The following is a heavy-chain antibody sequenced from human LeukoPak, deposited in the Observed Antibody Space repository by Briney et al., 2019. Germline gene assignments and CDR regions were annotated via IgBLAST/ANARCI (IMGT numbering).Heavy chain of an antibody. CDR3: ARGDDYGDYLDY. V-gene: IGHV4-59*01. CDR1: GGSISSYY. Sequence: SETLSLTCTASGGSISSYYWSWIRQPPGKGLEWIGYIYYSGSTNYNPSLKSRVTISVDTSKNQFSLKLSSVTAADTAVYYCARGDDYGDYLDYWGQGTLVTVSS. D-gene: IGHD4-17*01. J-gene: IGHJ4*02. CDR2: IYYSGST.